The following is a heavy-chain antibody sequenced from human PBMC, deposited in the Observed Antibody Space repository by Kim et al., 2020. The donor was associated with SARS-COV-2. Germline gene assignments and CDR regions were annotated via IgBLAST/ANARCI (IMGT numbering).Heavy chain of an antibody. CDR3: ATDSSDSSGYPAYGMDV. CDR2: FDPEDGET. V-gene: IGHV1-24*01. J-gene: IGHJ6*02. CDR1: GYTLTELS. D-gene: IGHD3-22*01. Sequence: ASVKVSCKVSGYTLTELSMHWVRQAPGKGLEWMGGFDPEDGETIYAQKFQGRVTMTEDTSTDTAYMELSSLRSEDTAVYYCATDSSDSSGYPAYGMDVWGQGTTVTVSS.